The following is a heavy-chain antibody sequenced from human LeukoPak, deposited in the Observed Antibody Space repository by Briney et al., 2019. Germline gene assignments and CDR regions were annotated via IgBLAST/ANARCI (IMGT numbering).Heavy chain of an antibody. CDR3: AKTNTHYYYYGMDV. V-gene: IGHV3-7*03. CDR1: GFTFRNHW. D-gene: IGHD1/OR15-1a*01. Sequence: GGSLRLSCVASGFTFRNHWMRWVRQVPGKGLEWVTSIKQDGSDTYYVDSVKGRFTVSRDNAKNSLYLQMNSLRAEDTALYYCAKTNTHYYYYGMDVWGQGTTVTVSS. CDR2: IKQDGSDT. J-gene: IGHJ6*02.